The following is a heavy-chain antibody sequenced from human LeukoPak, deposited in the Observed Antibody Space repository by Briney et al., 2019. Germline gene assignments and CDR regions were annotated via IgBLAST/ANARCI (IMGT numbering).Heavy chain of an antibody. V-gene: IGHV3-30*04. J-gene: IGHJ4*02. CDR3: ARDTAMASIDY. D-gene: IGHD5-18*01. Sequence: GGSLRLSCAASGFTFSTYALHWVRQAPGKGLEWVAVISHDGNNKYHADSVKGRFTISRDNSKNTLYLQMNSLRAEDTAVYYCARDTAMASIDYWGQGTLVTVSS. CDR2: ISHDGNNK. CDR1: GFTFSTYA.